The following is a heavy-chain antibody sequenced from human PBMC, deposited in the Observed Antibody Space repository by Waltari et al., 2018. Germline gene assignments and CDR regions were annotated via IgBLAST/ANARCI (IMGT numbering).Heavy chain of an antibody. CDR1: GFTFSSYA. D-gene: IGHD6-13*01. V-gene: IGHV3-23*04. J-gene: IGHJ4*02. CDR2: ISGSGGST. Sequence: VQLVESGGGVVQPGRSLRLSCAASGFTFSSYAMSWVRQAPGKGLEWVSAISGSGGSTYYADSVKGRFTISRDKSKNTLYLQMNSLRAEDTAVYYCANSGDSSSWFDYWGQGTLVTVSS. CDR3: ANSGDSSSWFDY.